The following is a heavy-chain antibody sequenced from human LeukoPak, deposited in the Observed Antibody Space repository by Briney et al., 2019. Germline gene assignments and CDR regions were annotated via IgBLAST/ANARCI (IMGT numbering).Heavy chain of an antibody. CDR3: ARGFGSAAYYDFWSGYYKDAFDI. CDR1: GGSISSYY. J-gene: IGHJ3*02. V-gene: IGHV4-59*01. D-gene: IGHD3-3*01. Sequence: SETLSLTCTVSGGSISSYYWSWIRQPPGKGLEWIGYIYYSGSTNYNPSLKSRVTISVDTSKNQFSLKLSSVTAADTAVYYCARGFGSAAYYDFWSGYYKDAFDIWGQGTMVTVSS. CDR2: IYYSGST.